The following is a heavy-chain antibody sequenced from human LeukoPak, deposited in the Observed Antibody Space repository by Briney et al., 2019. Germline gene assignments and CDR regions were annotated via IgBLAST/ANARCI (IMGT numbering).Heavy chain of an antibody. CDR2: ISSSSSYI. Sequence: GGSLRLSCAASGFTLRNYSMNWVRQAPGKGLEWVSSISSSSSYIYYADSMKGRFTISRDNAKNSLHLQMNSLRAEDTAVYYCARDLYYDGSGGDLWGRGTLVTVSS. CDR3: ARDLYYDGSGGDL. D-gene: IGHD3-22*01. J-gene: IGHJ2*01. V-gene: IGHV3-21*06. CDR1: GFTLRNYS.